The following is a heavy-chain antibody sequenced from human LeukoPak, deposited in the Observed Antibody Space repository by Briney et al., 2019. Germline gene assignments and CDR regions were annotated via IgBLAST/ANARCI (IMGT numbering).Heavy chain of an antibody. CDR2: IKQDGSEK. Sequence: GGSLRLSCAASGFTFSSYWMSWVRQAPGKGLEWVANIKQDGSEKYYVDSVKGRFTISRDNAKNSLYLQMNSLRAEDTAVYYCARDPGIVGATRQFDYWGQGTLVTVSS. V-gene: IGHV3-7*01. J-gene: IGHJ4*02. D-gene: IGHD1-26*01. CDR1: GFTFSSYW. CDR3: ARDPGIVGATRQFDY.